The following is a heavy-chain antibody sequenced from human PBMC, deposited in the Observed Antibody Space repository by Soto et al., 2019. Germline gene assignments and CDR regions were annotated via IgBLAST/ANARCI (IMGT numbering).Heavy chain of an antibody. Sequence: EVQLVESGGGLVQPGGSLRLSCAASGFTFSNYYMDWVRQLPGKGLEWVGRTRDKARNYASEYAPSLKGRFTISRHDSEDSMFLQLNSLKPEDTAVYYCARDTGGSYDLWGQGTLVTVS. D-gene: IGHD1-26*01. V-gene: IGHV3-72*01. CDR2: TRDKARNYAS. CDR3: ARDTGGSYDL. CDR1: GFTFSNYY. J-gene: IGHJ5*02.